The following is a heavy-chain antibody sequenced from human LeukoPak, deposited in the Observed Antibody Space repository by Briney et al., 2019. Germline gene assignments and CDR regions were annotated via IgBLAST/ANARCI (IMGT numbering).Heavy chain of an antibody. CDR2: IGANHGNT. J-gene: IGHJ4*02. D-gene: IGHD1-14*01. CDR3: ARDLDNRNDMYYLDW. Sequence: ASVKVSCKTSGYNFVIYGISWVRQAPGQGLEWMGRIGANHGNTNYAQQYQGRVTVTADTSTSAAYMELRSLRSDDTAVYYCARDLDNRNDMYYLDWWGQGTLVTVSS. CDR1: GYNFVIYG. V-gene: IGHV1-18*01.